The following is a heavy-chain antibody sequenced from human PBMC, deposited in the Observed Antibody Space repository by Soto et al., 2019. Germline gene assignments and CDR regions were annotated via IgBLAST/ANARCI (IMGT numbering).Heavy chain of an antibody. Sequence: QLQLQESGPGLVKPPETLSLTSSVSGGSISSSRYYWGWIRQPPGKGLEWIASIYNSGSTHYNPSLGSRVTISVDTSQNQFSLRLSSVTAADTAVYYCARLPLVWLGREFLHDYWGQGILVTVSS. D-gene: IGHD6-19*01. CDR1: GGSISSSRYY. V-gene: IGHV4-39*01. J-gene: IGHJ4*02. CDR2: IYNSGST. CDR3: ARLPLVWLGREFLHDY.